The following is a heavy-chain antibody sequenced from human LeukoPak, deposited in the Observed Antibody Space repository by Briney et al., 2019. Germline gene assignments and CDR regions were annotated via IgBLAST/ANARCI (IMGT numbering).Heavy chain of an antibody. Sequence: SVKVSCKASGGTFSSYAISWVRQTPGQGLEWMGRIIPILGIANYAQKFQGRVTITADKSTSTAYMELSSLRSEDTAVYYCAKRVVVAADFDAFDIWGQGTMVTVSS. CDR3: AKRVVVAADFDAFDI. CDR1: GGTFSSYA. D-gene: IGHD2-15*01. V-gene: IGHV1-69*04. CDR2: IIPILGIA. J-gene: IGHJ3*02.